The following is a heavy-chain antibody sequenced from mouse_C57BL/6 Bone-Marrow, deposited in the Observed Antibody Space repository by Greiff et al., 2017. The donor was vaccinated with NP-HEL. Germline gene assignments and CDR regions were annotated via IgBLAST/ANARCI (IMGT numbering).Heavy chain of an antibody. J-gene: IGHJ2*01. Sequence: QVQLKQPGAELVKPGASVKMSCKASGYTFTSYWITWVKQRPGQGLEWIGDIYPGSGSTNYNVKFKSKATLTVDTSSSTAYMQLSSLTSEDSAVYYCARDYYGSSYDYWGQGTTLTVSS. CDR3: ARDYYGSSYDY. V-gene: IGHV1-55*01. CDR2: IYPGSGST. CDR1: GYTFTSYW. D-gene: IGHD1-1*01.